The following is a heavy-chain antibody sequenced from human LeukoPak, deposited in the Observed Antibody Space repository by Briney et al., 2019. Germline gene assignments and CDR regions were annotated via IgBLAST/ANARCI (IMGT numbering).Heavy chain of an antibody. V-gene: IGHV3-23*01. J-gene: IGHJ5*02. CDR1: GFTFSSYA. CDR3: AKGPCLVPAAIGFNWFDP. D-gene: IGHD2-2*01. Sequence: GGSLRLSCAASGFTFSSYAMSWVRQAPGKGLEWVSAISGSGGSTYYADSVKGRFTISRDNSKNTLYLQMNSLRAEDTAVYYCAKGPCLVPAAIGFNWFDPWGQGTLVTVSS. CDR2: ISGSGGST.